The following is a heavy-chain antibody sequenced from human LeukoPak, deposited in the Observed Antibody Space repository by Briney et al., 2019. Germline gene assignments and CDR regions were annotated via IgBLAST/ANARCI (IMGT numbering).Heavy chain of an antibody. V-gene: IGHV1-2*06. J-gene: IGHJ4*02. CDR1: GYTFTSYY. CDR2: INPNSGGT. CDR3: ARSAHYYGSGSYFYFEY. D-gene: IGHD3-10*01. Sequence: ASVKVSCKASGYTFTSYYMRWVRQAPGQGLEWMGRINPNSGGTNYAQKFQGRVTMTTDTSISTAYMELSRLRSDDTAIYYCARSAHYYGSGSYFYFEYWGQGTLVTVSS.